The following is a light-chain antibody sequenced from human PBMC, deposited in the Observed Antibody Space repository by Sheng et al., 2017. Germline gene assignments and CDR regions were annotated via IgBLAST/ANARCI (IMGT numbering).Light chain of an antibody. CDR3: QQYGNSLLT. CDR1: QSVSSY. Sequence: ENVLTQSPGTLSLSPGERATLSCRASQSVSSYLAWYQQKPGQAPRLLMYGASSRATGIPDRFSGSGSGTDFTFTISRLEPEDFAVYYCQQYGNSLLTFGGGTKVEIK. V-gene: IGKV3-20*01. CDR2: GAS. J-gene: IGKJ4*01.